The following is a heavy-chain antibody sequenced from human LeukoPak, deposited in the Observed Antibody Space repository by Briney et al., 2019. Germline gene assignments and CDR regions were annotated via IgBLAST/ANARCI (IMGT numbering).Heavy chain of an antibody. CDR3: AGPATPGSCSNDVCYLDY. J-gene: IGHJ4*02. V-gene: IGHV1-2*02. D-gene: IGHD2-8*01. CDR1: GYTFTSYA. CDR2: IDPDSGDT. Sequence: ASVKVSCKASGYTFTSYAIHWVRQAPGQGLEWMGWIDPDSGDTKYAQRFQGRVTMTRGTSITTAYMEVSRLTSDDTAVYYCAGPATPGSCSNDVCYLDYWGQGTVVTVSS.